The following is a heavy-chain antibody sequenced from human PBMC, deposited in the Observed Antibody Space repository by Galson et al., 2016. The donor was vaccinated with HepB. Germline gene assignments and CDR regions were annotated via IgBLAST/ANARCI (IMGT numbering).Heavy chain of an antibody. Sequence: SVKVSCKASGYTFTAYYVHWVRQAPGQGLEWMGWINPDSGGTNYARKFQGRVTMNTDTSISTAYLELSRLRSGDTAVYYCAREREFVTMVRGRLDNYYFGMDVWGQGTTVIVSS. D-gene: IGHD3-10*01. J-gene: IGHJ6*02. CDR2: INPDSGGT. V-gene: IGHV1-2*02. CDR3: AREREFVTMVRGRLDNYYFGMDV. CDR1: GYTFTAYY.